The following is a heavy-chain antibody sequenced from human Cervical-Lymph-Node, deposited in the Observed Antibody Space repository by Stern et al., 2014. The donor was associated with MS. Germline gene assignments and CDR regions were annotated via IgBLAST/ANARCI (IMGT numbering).Heavy chain of an antibody. CDR1: GCSISSYY. J-gene: IGHJ4*02. CDR3: ASTITMVRGVSIEYRGIDY. V-gene: IGHV4-59*01. CDR2: IYYSGST. D-gene: IGHD3-10*01. Sequence: QLQLQESGPGLVKPSETLSLSCTVSGCSISSYYWSWIRQPPGKGLEWIGNIYYSGSTNYNPSLKSRVTISVDTSKNQFSLKLSSVTAADTAVYYCASTITMVRGVSIEYRGIDYWGQGTLVTVSS.